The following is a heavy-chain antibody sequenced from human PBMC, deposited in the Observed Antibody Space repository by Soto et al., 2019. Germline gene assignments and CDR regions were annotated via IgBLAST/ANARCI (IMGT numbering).Heavy chain of an antibody. CDR1: GFNFSHYD. Sequence: GGSLRLSCTTYGFNFSHYDMHWVRQAPGKGLDWVAVIRYDGRYQYYADSVKGRFTISRDNSKNILYLQMNSLRAEDTAVYYCARSFYPWGQGTLVTVSS. CDR2: IRYDGRYQ. J-gene: IGHJ5*02. CDR3: ARSFYP. V-gene: IGHV3-33*01.